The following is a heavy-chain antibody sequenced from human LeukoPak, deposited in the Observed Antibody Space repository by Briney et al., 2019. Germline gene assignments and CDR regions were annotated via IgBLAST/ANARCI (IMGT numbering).Heavy chain of an antibody. J-gene: IGHJ5*02. CDR3: ARGFMVRGVSNWFDP. V-gene: IGHV1-8*01. CDR2: MNPNSGNT. Sequence: ASVKVSCKAPGYTFTSYDINWVRQATGQGLEWMGWMNPNSGNTGYAQKFQGRVTMTRNTSISTAYMELSSLRSEDTAVYYCARGFMVRGVSNWFDPWGQGTLVTVSS. CDR1: GYTFTSYD. D-gene: IGHD3-10*01.